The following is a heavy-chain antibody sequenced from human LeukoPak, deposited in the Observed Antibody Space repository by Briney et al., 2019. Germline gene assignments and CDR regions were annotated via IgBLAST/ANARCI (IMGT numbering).Heavy chain of an antibody. V-gene: IGHV3-21*01. D-gene: IGHD4-17*01. CDR3: ASTVTTELFDY. CDR1: GFTFSSYA. J-gene: IGHJ4*02. Sequence: GGSLRLSCAASGFTFSSYAMHWVRQAPGKGLEWVSSISSDSTYIYYADSVKGRFTISRDNAKNSLYLQMNSLRAEDTAVYYCASTVTTELFDYWGQGTLVTVSS. CDR2: ISSDSTYI.